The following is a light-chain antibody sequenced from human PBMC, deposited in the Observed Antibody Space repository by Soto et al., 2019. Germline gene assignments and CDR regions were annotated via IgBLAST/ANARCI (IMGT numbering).Light chain of an antibody. CDR3: QQYYSYPRT. CDR1: QGISSY. J-gene: IGKJ1*01. V-gene: IGKV1-8*01. Sequence: AIRMTQSPSSLSASTGDRVTITCRASQGISSYLAWYQQKPGKAPKLLIYAASTLQSGVPSRFSGSGSGTDFTLTTSCQQSEDFATYYCQQYYSYPRTFGQGTKVDIK. CDR2: AAS.